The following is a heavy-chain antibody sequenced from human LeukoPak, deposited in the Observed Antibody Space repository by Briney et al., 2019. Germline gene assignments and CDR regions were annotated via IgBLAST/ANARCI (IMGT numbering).Heavy chain of an antibody. J-gene: IGHJ3*02. V-gene: IGHV4-4*02. CDR1: GGSISSSNW. Sequence: PSGTLSLTCAVSGGSISSSNWWSWVRQPPGKGLEWIGEINHSGSTNYNPSLKSRVTISVDTSKNQFSLKLSSVTAADTAVYYCARRDDYAFDIWGQGTMVTVSS. CDR3: ARRDDYAFDI. CDR2: INHSGST. D-gene: IGHD3-3*01.